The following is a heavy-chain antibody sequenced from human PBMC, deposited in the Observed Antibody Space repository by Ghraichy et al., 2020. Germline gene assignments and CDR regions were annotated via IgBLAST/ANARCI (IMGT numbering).Heavy chain of an antibody. J-gene: IGHJ6*02. CDR3: ARGSKVVRFFYYDGMDV. V-gene: IGHV3-48*02. CDR1: GFTFSDYS. D-gene: IGHD4-23*01. Sequence: GGSLRLSCVGSGFTFSDYSMNWVRQSPGKGLEWVSYITSSSRTKSYADSVKDRFTISRDNAHKSLDLQMNSLRDEDTAVYYCARGSKVVRFFYYDGMDVWGQGTTVTVSS. CDR2: ITSSSRTK.